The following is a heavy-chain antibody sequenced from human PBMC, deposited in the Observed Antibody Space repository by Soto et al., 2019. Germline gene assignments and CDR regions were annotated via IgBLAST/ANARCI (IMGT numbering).Heavy chain of an antibody. J-gene: IGHJ6*02. Sequence: ASVKVSCKASGGTFSSYAISWVRQAPGQGLEWMGGIIPIFGTANYAQKFQGRVTITADESTSTAYMELSSLRSEDTAVYYCARVIYCSGGSCYHRGGMDVWGQGTTGTVSS. CDR1: GGTFSSYA. D-gene: IGHD2-15*01. CDR3: ARVIYCSGGSCYHRGGMDV. CDR2: IIPIFGTA. V-gene: IGHV1-69*13.